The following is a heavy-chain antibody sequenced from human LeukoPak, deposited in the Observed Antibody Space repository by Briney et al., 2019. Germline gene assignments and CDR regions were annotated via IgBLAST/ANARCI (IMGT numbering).Heavy chain of an antibody. CDR3: ARGGPFSSGWYDYFDY. Sequence: PGGSLRLSCAASRFTFSNYWMSWVRQAPGKGLEWVANMKQDGSEINYVDSVKGRFTISRDNAKNSLYLQLNSLRADDTAVYYCARGGPFSSGWYDYFDYWGQGTLVTVSS. CDR2: MKQDGSEI. CDR1: RFTFSNYW. V-gene: IGHV3-7*01. D-gene: IGHD6-19*01. J-gene: IGHJ4*02.